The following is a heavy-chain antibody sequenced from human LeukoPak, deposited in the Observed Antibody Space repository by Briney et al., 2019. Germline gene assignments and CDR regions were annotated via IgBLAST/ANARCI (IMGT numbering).Heavy chain of an antibody. CDR3: ARASKNCSSTSCYDGV. V-gene: IGHV1-8*02. Sequence: ASVKVSCKASGGTFSSYAISWVRQAPGQGLEWMGWMNPNSGNTGYAQKFQGRVTMTRNTSISTAYMELSSLRSEDTAVYYCARASKNCSSTSCYDGVWGKGTTVTVSS. J-gene: IGHJ6*04. CDR2: MNPNSGNT. CDR1: GGTFSSYA. D-gene: IGHD2-2*01.